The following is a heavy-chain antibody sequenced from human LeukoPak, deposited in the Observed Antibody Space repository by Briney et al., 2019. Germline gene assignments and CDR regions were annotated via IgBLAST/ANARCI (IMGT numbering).Heavy chain of an antibody. CDR2: IIPIFGTA. CDR1: GGTFSSYA. J-gene: IGHJ5*02. CDR3: AREVVVVPAAMGRWFDP. D-gene: IGHD2-2*01. Sequence: SVKVSCKAPGGTFSSYAISWVRQAPGQGLEWMGGIIPIFGTANYAQKFQGRVTITADESTSTAYMELSSLRSEDTAVYYCAREVVVVPAAMGRWFDPWGQGTLVTVSS. V-gene: IGHV1-69*13.